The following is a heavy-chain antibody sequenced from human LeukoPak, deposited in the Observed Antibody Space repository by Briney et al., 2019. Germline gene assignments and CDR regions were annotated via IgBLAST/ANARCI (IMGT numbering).Heavy chain of an antibody. D-gene: IGHD3-22*01. J-gene: IGHJ3*02. CDR1: GFTFSSYS. CDR3: ARDRFYYYGSSGSGAFDI. CDR2: ITTSSSYI. V-gene: IGHV3-21*01. Sequence: PGGSLRLSCAASGFTFSSYSMNWVRQAPGKGLEWVSSITTSSSYIYYADSVRGRFTISRDNAKNSLYLQMNSLRAEDTAVHYCARDRFYYYGSSGSGAFDIWGQGTMVTVPS.